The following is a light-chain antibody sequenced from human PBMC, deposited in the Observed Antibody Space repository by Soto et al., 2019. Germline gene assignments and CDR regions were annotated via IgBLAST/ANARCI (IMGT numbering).Light chain of an antibody. V-gene: IGLV2-14*01. CDR2: DVT. Sequence: QSVLTQPASVSESPGQSITISCTGSSSDVGGYKYVSWYQQHPGKAPKLLIYDVTNRPSGVSNRFSGSKSGYTASLTISGLQSEDEADYCSSYTSFKTLVFGTGTQLTVL. J-gene: IGLJ1*01. CDR1: SSDVGGYKY. CDR3: SSYTSFKTLV.